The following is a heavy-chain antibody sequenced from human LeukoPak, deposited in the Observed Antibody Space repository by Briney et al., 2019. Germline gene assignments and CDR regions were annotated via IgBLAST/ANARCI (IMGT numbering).Heavy chain of an antibody. Sequence: GGSLRPSCAASGFTFSSFGMHWVRQAPGKGLQWVAVIWYDGSNKYYADSVKGRFTISRDNSKNTLYLQMNSLRAEDTAVYYCARDRDGYNYGFLGYWGQGTLVTVSS. D-gene: IGHD5-18*01. CDR2: IWYDGSNK. J-gene: IGHJ4*02. V-gene: IGHV3-33*01. CDR3: ARDRDGYNYGFLGY. CDR1: GFTFSSFG.